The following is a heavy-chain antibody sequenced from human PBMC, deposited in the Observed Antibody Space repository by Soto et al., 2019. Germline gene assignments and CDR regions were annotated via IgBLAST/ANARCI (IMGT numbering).Heavy chain of an antibody. J-gene: IGHJ4*02. Sequence: ASETLSLTCTVSGGSISSSSYYWGWIRQPPGKGLEWIGSIYYSGSTYYNPSLKSRVTISVDTSKNQFSLKLSSVTAADTAVYYCARSLPRDCSGGSCYPGYFDYWGQGTLVTVSS. CDR3: ARSLPRDCSGGSCYPGYFDY. CDR2: IYYSGST. V-gene: IGHV4-39*01. CDR1: GGSISSSSYY. D-gene: IGHD2-15*01.